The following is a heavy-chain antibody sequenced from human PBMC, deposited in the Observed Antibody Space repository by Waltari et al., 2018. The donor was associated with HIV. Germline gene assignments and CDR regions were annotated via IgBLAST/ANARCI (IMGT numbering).Heavy chain of an antibody. CDR2: IITVFGTA. D-gene: IGHD1-26*01. CDR1: GGTLSNNV. CDR3: ARDEGLTLGAAGDAFDI. J-gene: IGHJ3*02. Sequence: QVLLVQSGAEVKKPGSSVKVSCKTSGGTLSNNVITWVRQAPGQGLEWMGGIITVFGTADYAQKFRDRVTITADESTTTVYMEVSSLRPDDTAVYYCARDEGLTLGAAGDAFDIWGQGTVVTVSS. V-gene: IGHV1-69*01.